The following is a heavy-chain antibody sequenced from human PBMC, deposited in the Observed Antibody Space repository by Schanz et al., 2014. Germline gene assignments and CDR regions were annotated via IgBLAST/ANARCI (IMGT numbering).Heavy chain of an antibody. J-gene: IGHJ5*02. D-gene: IGHD1-20*01. CDR2: NFYYEAT. CDR1: GDSINGGAYY. V-gene: IGHV4-31*03. CDR3: AREGTGGVTGQGVGNWFDP. Sequence: QVQLQESGPRLVEPSQTLSLTCTVSGDSINGGAYYWSWIRQTPGKGLEWIGDNFYYEATSDNPALGRRVAGSVDTTENESTRSVLSVTAADTAEYYCAREGTGGVTGQGVGNWFDPWGRGALVTVSS.